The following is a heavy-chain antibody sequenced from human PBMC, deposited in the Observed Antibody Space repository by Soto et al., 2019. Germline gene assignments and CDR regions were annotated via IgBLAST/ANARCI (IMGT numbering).Heavy chain of an antibody. J-gene: IGHJ3*02. V-gene: IGHV4-4*02. CDR3: ARGGSSDWQVALDI. D-gene: IGHD6-19*01. CDR2: IYHSGST. Sequence: PSETLSLTCAVSGGSISSSNWWSWVRQPPGKGLEWIGEIYHSGSTNYNPSLKSRVTISVDKSKNQFSLRLTSVTAADTAVYYCARGGSSDWQVALDIWGQGTMVTVSS. CDR1: GGSISSSNW.